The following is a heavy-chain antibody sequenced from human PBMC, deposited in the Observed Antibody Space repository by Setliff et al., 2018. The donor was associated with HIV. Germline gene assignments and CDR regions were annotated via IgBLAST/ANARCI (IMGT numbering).Heavy chain of an antibody. Sequence: SETLSLTCAVYGGSLTGYFWTWIRQSPGKGLEWVGQVNRDGGAHYNPSLRSRVTISVDTPRNQFSLKLYSVTAADTAVYYCARIFGFTTASYARGNDYWGRGTLVTVSS. CDR3: ARIFGFTTASYARGNDY. CDR2: VNRDGGA. D-gene: IGHD3-16*01. V-gene: IGHV4-34*01. J-gene: IGHJ4*02. CDR1: GGSLTGYF.